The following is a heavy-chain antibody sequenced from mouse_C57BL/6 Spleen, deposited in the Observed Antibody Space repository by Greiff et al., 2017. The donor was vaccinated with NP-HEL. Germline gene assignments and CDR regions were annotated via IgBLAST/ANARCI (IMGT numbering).Heavy chain of an antibody. D-gene: IGHD3-2*02. V-gene: IGHV5-4*01. CDR1: GFTFSSYA. CDR3: ARDLSQAKGFDY. J-gene: IGHJ2*01. Sequence: EVMLVESGGGLVKPGGSLKLSCAASGFTFSSYAMSWVRQTPEKRLEWVATISDGGSYTYYPDNVKGRFTISRDNAKNNLYLQMSHLKSEDTAIYYCARDLSQAKGFDYWGQGTTLTVSS. CDR2: ISDGGSYT.